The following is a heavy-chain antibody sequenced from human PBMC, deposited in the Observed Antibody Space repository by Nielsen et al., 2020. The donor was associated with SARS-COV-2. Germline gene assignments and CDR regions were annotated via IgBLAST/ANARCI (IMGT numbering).Heavy chain of an antibody. J-gene: IGHJ4*02. Sequence: GSLRLSCTVSGGSISSYYWSWIRQPPGKGLEWIGEINHSGSTNYNPSLKSRVTISVDTSKNQFSLKLSSVTAADTAVYYCASFGVDTAAGYDYWGQRTLVTVSS. V-gene: IGHV4-34*01. CDR3: ASFGVDTAAGYDY. CDR1: GGSISSYY. CDR2: INHSGST. D-gene: IGHD3-3*01.